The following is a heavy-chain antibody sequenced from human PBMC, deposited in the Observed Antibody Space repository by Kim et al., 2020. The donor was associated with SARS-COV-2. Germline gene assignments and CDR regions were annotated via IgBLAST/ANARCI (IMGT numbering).Heavy chain of an antibody. CDR2: ISYDGSNK. Sequence: GGSLRLSCAASGFTFSSYGMHWVRQAPGKGLEWVAVISYDGSNKYYADSVKGRFTISRDNSKNTLYLQMNSLRAEDTAVYYCAKGGGIAVAGSYYFDYWG. D-gene: IGHD6-19*01. J-gene: IGHJ4*01. V-gene: IGHV3-30*18. CDR1: GFTFSSYG. CDR3: AKGGGIAVAGSYYFDY.